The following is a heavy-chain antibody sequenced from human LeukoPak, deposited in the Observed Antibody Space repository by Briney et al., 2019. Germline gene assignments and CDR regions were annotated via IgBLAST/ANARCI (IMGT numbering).Heavy chain of an antibody. CDR3: AKPAISSRGWYYDY. V-gene: IGHV3-23*01. D-gene: IGHD6-19*01. CDR1: GFTFSSYG. Sequence: GGSLRLSCAASGFTFSSYGMSWVRQAPGKGLEWVSAISGSGGSTYYADSVKGRFTISRDNSKNTLYLQMNSLRAEDTAVYYCAKPAISSRGWYYDYWGQGTLVTVSS. J-gene: IGHJ4*02. CDR2: ISGSGGST.